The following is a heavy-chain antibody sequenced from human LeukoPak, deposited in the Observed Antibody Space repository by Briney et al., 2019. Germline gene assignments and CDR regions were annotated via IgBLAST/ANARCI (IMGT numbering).Heavy chain of an antibody. CDR1: GYTFTSYY. Sequence: ASVKVSCKASGYTFTSYYMHWVRQAPGQGLEWMGIINPSGGSTSYAQKFQGRVTMTRDTSTSTVYMELSSLRSEDTAVYYCAKADSTGYYFDYWGQGTLVTVSS. D-gene: IGHD3-22*01. V-gene: IGHV1-46*01. CDR2: INPSGGST. J-gene: IGHJ4*02. CDR3: AKADSTGYYFDY.